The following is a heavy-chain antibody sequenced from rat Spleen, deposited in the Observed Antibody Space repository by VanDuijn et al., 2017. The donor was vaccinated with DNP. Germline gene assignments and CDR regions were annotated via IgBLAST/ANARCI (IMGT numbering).Heavy chain of an antibody. CDR3: ARLGYISYISSYWFFDF. D-gene: IGHD1-2*01. CDR1: GFDFNSYA. V-gene: IGHV5-7*01. Sequence: EVQVVGSGGGLVQPKGSLKLSCAASGFDFNSYAMSWVRQAPQKGLEWVATISYDGGGTFYRDSVKGRFTISRDNTKTTLYLQLDSLRSEYTATYYCARLGYISYISSYWFFDFWGPGTMVTVSS. J-gene: IGHJ1*01. CDR2: ISYDGGGT.